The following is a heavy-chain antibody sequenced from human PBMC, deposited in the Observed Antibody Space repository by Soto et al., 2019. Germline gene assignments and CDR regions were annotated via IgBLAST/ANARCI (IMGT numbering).Heavy chain of an antibody. CDR1: GFTFSSKG. V-gene: IGHV3-33*01. J-gene: IGHJ4*02. D-gene: IGHD1-1*01. CDR2: IWYDGSNK. Sequence: QVQLVESGGGVVQSGRSLRLSCAASGFTFSSKGRPGVARAQAKGLEWVAVIWYDGSNKYYADSVKGRFTISRDNSKNMVYLQMNSLRAEDTAVYYCARWGNDRPLDYWGQGTLVTVSS. CDR3: ARWGNDRPLDY.